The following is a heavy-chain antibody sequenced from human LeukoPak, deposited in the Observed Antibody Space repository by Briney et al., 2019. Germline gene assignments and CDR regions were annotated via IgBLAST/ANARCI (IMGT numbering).Heavy chain of an antibody. D-gene: IGHD6-6*01. CDR3: ASPYSSSFVAFDI. Sequence: SVKVSCKASGGTFSSYAISWVRQAPGQGLEWMGGIIPIFGTANYAQKFQGRVTITTDESTSTAYMELSSLRSEDTAVYYCASPYSSSFVAFDIWGQGTMVTVSS. V-gene: IGHV1-69*05. J-gene: IGHJ3*02. CDR1: GGTFSSYA. CDR2: IIPIFGTA.